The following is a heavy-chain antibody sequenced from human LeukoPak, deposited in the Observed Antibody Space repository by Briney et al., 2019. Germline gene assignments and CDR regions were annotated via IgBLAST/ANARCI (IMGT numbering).Heavy chain of an antibody. J-gene: IGHJ4*02. V-gene: IGHV1-69*04. D-gene: IGHD3-22*01. CDR2: IIPILGIA. CDR1: GGTFSSYA. Sequence: GASVKVSCKASGGTFSSYAISWVRQAPGQGLEWMGRIIPILGIANYAQKFQGRDTITADKSTSTAYMELSSLRSEDTAVYYCARDPYDSSGYHFSRFDYWGQGTLVTVSS. CDR3: ARDPYDSSGYHFSRFDY.